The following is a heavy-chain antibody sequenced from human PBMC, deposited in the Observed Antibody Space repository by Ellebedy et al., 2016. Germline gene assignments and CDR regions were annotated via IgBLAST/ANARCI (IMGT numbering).Heavy chain of an antibody. CDR2: VNRDGTYT. D-gene: IGHD1-1*01. CDR3: ARDRDDPNAGDAFDV. Sequence: GGSLRLXXAASGFTFSSFAMSWVRQAPGKGLEWVSRVNRDGTYTSYADSVKGRFTMSRDNAKNTLYLQMNSLRVEDTAVYYCARDRDDPNAGDAFDVWGQGTMVTVS. V-gene: IGHV3-74*01. CDR1: GFTFSSFA. J-gene: IGHJ3*01.